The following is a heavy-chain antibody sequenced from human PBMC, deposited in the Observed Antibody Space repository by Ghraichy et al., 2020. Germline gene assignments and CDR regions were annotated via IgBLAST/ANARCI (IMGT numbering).Heavy chain of an antibody. Sequence: ESLNISCTVSGGSISSSSYYWGWIRQPPGKGLEWIGSIYYSGSTYYNPSLKSRVTISVDTSKNQFSLKLSSVTAADTAVYYCARQQLALYYYYGMDVWGQGTTVTVSS. D-gene: IGHD6-6*01. V-gene: IGHV4-39*01. CDR3: ARQQLALYYYYGMDV. CDR1: GGSISSSSYY. J-gene: IGHJ6*02. CDR2: IYYSGST.